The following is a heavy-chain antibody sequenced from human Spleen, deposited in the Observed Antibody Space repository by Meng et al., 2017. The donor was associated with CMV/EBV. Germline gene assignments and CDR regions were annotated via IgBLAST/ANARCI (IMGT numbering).Heavy chain of an antibody. Sequence: GESLKISCAASGFTFSSYAMSWVRQAPGKGLEWVSVISGSGGSTYYADSVKGRFTISRDNSKNTLYLQMNSLRAEDTAVYYCARAAIGFDYWGQGTLVTVSS. CDR3: ARAAIGFDY. CDR1: GFTFSSYA. D-gene: IGHD2-2*01. CDR2: ISGSGGST. V-gene: IGHV3-23*01. J-gene: IGHJ4*02.